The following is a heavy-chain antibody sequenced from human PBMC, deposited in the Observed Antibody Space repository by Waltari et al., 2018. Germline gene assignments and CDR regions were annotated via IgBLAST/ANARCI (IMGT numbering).Heavy chain of an antibody. V-gene: IGHV3-21*01. J-gene: IGHJ4*02. CDR1: GFTFSSYS. CDR2: SSGRRSYI. D-gene: IGHD6-19*01. CDR3: ARLIAVAGRGDY. Sequence: EVQLVESGGGLVKPGGSLRLSCAASGFTFSSYSMNWVRQGPGKGVGGGPASSGRRSYINTDAAGKGRLTTTKDNAKNSLYLQMNSLRAEDTAVDYCARLIAVAGRGDYWGQGTLVTVSS.